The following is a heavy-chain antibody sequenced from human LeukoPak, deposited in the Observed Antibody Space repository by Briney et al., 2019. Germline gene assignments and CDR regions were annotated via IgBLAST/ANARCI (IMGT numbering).Heavy chain of an antibody. Sequence: SETLSLTCAVYGESFSGYYWSWIRQPPGKGLEWIGSVFYSGSTYYNPSLKSRVTMSVDTSKNQFSLKLSSVIAADTAVYYCARLWSTDCSGGSCPHQPNYWGQGTLVTVSS. D-gene: IGHD2-15*01. J-gene: IGHJ4*02. CDR3: ARLWSTDCSGGSCPHQPNY. CDR1: GESFSGYY. V-gene: IGHV4-34*12. CDR2: VFYSGST.